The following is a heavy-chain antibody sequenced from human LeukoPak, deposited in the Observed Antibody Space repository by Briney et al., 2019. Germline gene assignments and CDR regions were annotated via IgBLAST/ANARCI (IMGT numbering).Heavy chain of an antibody. CDR1: GFTFNSYS. CDR2: ISHSGST. Sequence: GSLRLSCGASGFTFNSYSMNWVRQAPGKGLEWIGEISHSGSTNYNPSLKSRVTISVDTSKNQFSLKLSSVTAADTAVYYCARGGRIQLWLGSRLRFDYWGQGTLVTVSS. V-gene: IGHV4-34*01. D-gene: IGHD5-18*01. CDR3: ARGGRIQLWLGSRLRFDY. J-gene: IGHJ4*02.